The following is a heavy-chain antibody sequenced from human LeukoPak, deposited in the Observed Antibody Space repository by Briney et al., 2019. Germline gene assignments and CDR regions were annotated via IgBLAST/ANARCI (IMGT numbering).Heavy chain of an antibody. D-gene: IGHD3-3*01. J-gene: IGHJ4*02. CDR1: GGSISSSSYY. CDR3: ARGSQVDDFWSGYRAALDY. CDR2: IYYSGST. V-gene: IGHV4-39*01. Sequence: PSETLSLTCTVSGGSISSSSYYWGCIRQPPGKGLECIGSIYYSGSTYYNPSLKSRVTISVDTSKHQFSLKLSSVTAADTAVYFCARGSQVDDFWSGYRAALDYWGQGTLVTVSS.